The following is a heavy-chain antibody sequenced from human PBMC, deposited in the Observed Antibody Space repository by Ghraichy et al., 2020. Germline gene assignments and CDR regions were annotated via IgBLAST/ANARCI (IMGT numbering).Heavy chain of an antibody. D-gene: IGHD6-19*01. CDR2: IKQDGSER. J-gene: IGHJ4*02. Sequence: GGSLRLSCTASGFTFSSYRMSWVRQAPGKGLEWVANIKQDGSERYYVDSVKGRFTISRDNAKNSLYLQMNSLRAEDTAVYYCARARDYNRGWFSVTGYFDYWGQGTPVTVSS. CDR1: GFTFSSYR. CDR3: ARARDYNRGWFSVTGYFDY. V-gene: IGHV3-7*01.